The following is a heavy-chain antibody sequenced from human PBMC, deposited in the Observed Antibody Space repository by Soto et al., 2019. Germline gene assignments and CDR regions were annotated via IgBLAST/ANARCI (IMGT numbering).Heavy chain of an antibody. J-gene: IGHJ4*02. CDR2: IYYSGST. CDR1: GGSIDSSSYY. Sequence: SETLSLTCPVAGGSIDSSSYYWGWIRQPPGKGLEWIGSIYYSGSTYYNPSLKSRVTISVDTSKNQFSLKLSSVTAADTAVYYCARGWYYYDSSGYYPSYYYFDYWGQGTLVTVSS. CDR3: ARGWYYYDSSGYYPSYYYFDY. V-gene: IGHV4-39*07. D-gene: IGHD3-22*01.